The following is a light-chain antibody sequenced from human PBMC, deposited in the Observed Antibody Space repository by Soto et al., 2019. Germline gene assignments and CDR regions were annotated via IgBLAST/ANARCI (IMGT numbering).Light chain of an antibody. J-gene: IGLJ2*01. CDR3: SSYTTSSTRV. V-gene: IGLV2-14*01. CDR1: SSDVGAYDY. CDR2: EVS. Sequence: QSALTQPASVSGSPGQSITISCTGTSSDVGAYDYVSWYQQHPGKAPKVMIYEVSNRPSGVSYRFSGSKSGNTASLTISGLQAEDEADYYCSSYTTSSTRVFGGGTKVTVL.